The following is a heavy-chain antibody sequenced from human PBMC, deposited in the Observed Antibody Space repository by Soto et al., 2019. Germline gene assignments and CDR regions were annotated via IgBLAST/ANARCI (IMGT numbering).Heavy chain of an antibody. CDR1: GGSINNYY. V-gene: IGHV4-59*01. CDR3: AREDDFWSGYLAY. J-gene: IGHJ4*02. D-gene: IGHD3-3*01. CDR2: MFYSGST. Sequence: PSETLSLTCTVSGGSINNYYWSWIRQPPGKGLELIAYMFYSGSTNYNPSLKSRVTISVDTSKNQFSLKLRSVTAADTAVYYCAREDDFWSGYLAYWGQGTLVTVSS.